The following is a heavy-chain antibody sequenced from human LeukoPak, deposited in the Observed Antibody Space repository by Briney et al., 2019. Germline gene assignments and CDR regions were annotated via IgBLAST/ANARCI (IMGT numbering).Heavy chain of an antibody. V-gene: IGHV4-31*03. CDR2: IYYSGST. J-gene: IGHJ4*02. D-gene: IGHD5-18*01. CDR1: GGSVSIGGYY. CDR3: ARGTVYTAMGN. Sequence: SETLSLTCSVSGGSVSIGGYYWSWIRQHPGKGLEWIGYIYYSGSTYYNPSLKSRVTISIDTSKNQFSLKLSPVTAADTAVYYCARGTVYTAMGNWGQGTLVTVSS.